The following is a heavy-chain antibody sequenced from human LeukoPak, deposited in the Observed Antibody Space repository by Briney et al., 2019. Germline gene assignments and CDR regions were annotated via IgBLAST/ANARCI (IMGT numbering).Heavy chain of an antibody. CDR3: ARTYSGSYLAYYYYYMDV. D-gene: IGHD1-26*01. CDR2: IYTSGST. V-gene: IGHV4-61*02. Sequence: SETLSLTCTVSGGSISSGSYYWSWIRQPAGKGLEWIGRIYTSGSTNYNPSLKSRVTISVDTSKNQFSLKLSSVTAADTAVYYCARTYSGSYLAYYYYYMDVWGKGTTVTVS. J-gene: IGHJ6*03. CDR1: GGSISSGSYY.